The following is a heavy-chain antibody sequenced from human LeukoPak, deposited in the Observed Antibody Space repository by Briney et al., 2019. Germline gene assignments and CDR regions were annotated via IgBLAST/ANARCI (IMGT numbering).Heavy chain of an antibody. CDR3: ARVLDI. CDR2: ITSSSSSI. V-gene: IGHV3-48*01. J-gene: IGHJ3*02. CDR1: GFTFSSYS. Sequence: GGSLRLSCAASGFTFSSYSMKWVRQAPGKGLEWVAYITSSSSSISYADSVKGRFTISRDNAKKSLYLQMNSLRAEDTAVYYCARVLDIWGQGTMVTVSS.